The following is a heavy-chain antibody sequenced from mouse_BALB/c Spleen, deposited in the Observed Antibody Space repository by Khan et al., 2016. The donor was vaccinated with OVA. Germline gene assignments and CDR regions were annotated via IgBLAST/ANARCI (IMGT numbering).Heavy chain of an antibody. Sequence: VELVESGGGLVKPGGSLKLSCAASEFTFSDYYMYWVCQTPEKRLEWVATISDGGSSTYYPDSVKGRFTISRDNAKNNLYLQMGSLKSEDTAIYYCARAGYGGFAYWGQGTLVTVSA. V-gene: IGHV5-4*02. CDR2: ISDGGSST. J-gene: IGHJ3*01. D-gene: IGHD1-1*02. CDR1: EFTFSDYY. CDR3: ARAGYGGFAY.